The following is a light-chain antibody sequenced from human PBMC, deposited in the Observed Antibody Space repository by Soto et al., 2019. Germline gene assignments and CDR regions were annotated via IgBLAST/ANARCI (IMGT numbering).Light chain of an antibody. CDR1: QSLLHSNGYND. CDR3: MQALQTPIT. CDR2: LGS. V-gene: IGKV2-28*01. Sequence: DIVMTQSPPSLPVTPGEPASISCRSSQSLLHSNGYNDLDWYLQKPGQSPQLLIYLGSNRASGVPDRFSGSGSGTDFTLKISRVEAEDIGVYYCMQALQTPITFGQGTRLEIK. J-gene: IGKJ5*01.